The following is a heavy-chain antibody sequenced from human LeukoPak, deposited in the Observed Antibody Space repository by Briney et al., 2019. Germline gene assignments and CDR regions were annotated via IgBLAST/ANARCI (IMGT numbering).Heavy chain of an antibody. D-gene: IGHD3-22*01. V-gene: IGHV3-66*02. CDR3: ARDSYGSDYYYYYMDV. CDR1: GFTVSSNY. J-gene: IGHJ6*03. CDR2: IYSGGST. Sequence: GGSLRLSCAASGFTVSSNYMSWVRQAPGKGLEWVSVIYSGGSTYYADSVKGRFTISRDNYKNTLYLQMNSLRAEDTAVYYCARDSYGSDYYYYYMDVWGKGTTVTVSS.